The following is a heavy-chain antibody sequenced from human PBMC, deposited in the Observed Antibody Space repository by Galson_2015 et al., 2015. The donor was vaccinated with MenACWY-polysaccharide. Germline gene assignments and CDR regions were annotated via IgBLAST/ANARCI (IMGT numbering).Heavy chain of an antibody. CDR3: ARDTPGIEDFDY. Sequence: SLRLSCAVSGFTFRSHDMNWVRQAPGKGLEWVSYIDTSGTSTKYADSVKGRFIMSRDNAENSLYLQMNSLRLEDTAVYYCARDTPGIEDFDYWGQGILVTVSS. D-gene: IGHD1-1*01. CDR2: IDTSGTST. J-gene: IGHJ4*02. V-gene: IGHV3-48*03. CDR1: GFTFRSHD.